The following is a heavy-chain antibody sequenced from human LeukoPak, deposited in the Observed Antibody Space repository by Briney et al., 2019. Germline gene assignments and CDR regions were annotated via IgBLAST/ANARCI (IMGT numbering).Heavy chain of an antibody. Sequence: PSETLSLTCSVSGDSISSGADYWSWIRQHPGKGLEWIGYIYYSGSTYYNPSLKSRVTISLDTSKNQFSLKLSSVTAADTAVHYCARDYYDSTGYYNYCDYWGQGTLVTVSS. CDR3: ARDYYDSTGYYNYCDY. CDR2: IYYSGST. CDR1: GDSISSGADY. V-gene: IGHV4-31*03. J-gene: IGHJ4*02. D-gene: IGHD3-22*01.